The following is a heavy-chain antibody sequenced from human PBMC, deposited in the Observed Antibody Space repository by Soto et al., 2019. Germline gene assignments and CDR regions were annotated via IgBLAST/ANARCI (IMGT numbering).Heavy chain of an antibody. V-gene: IGHV3-23*01. CDR2: ISGSGGST. J-gene: IGHJ5*02. CDR1: GFTFSSYA. D-gene: IGHD3-3*01. Sequence: EVQLLESGGGLVQPGGSLRLSCAASGFTFSSYAMSWVRQAPGKGLEWVSAISGSGGSTYYADSVKGRFTISRDNSKNTLYLQTNSLRAEDRAVYYCAKGRYDFWSGYKNWFDPWGQGTLVTVSS. CDR3: AKGRYDFWSGYKNWFDP.